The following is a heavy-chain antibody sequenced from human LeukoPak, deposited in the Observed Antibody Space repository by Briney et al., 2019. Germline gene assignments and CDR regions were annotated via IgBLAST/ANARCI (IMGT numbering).Heavy chain of an antibody. CDR2: VNHSGRT. Sequence: TSETLSLTCAVYGGSFSDYWWTWIRQSPGKGLDGMGEVNHSGRTNYNPSLKSRVTISVDTSKNQFSLKLNSVTAADTAVYYCARGKEVITMLRGLKPGYYFDYWGQGTLVTVSS. V-gene: IGHV4-34*01. D-gene: IGHD3-10*01. CDR1: GGSFSDYW. CDR3: ARGKEVITMLRGLKPGYYFDY. J-gene: IGHJ4*02.